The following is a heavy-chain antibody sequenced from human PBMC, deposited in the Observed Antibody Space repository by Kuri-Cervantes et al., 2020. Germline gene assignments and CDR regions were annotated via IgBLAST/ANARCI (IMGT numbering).Heavy chain of an antibody. V-gene: IGHV3-9*01. CDR2: ISWNSGSI. CDR1: GFTFDDYA. D-gene: IGHD6-25*01. J-gene: IGHJ6*02. CDR3: TKGSGGYVATMDV. Sequence: SLKISCAASGFTFDDYAMHWVRQAPGKGLEWVSGISWNSGSIGYADSVKGRFTISRDNRKNSLYLQMNSLRSEDTALYYCTKGSGGYVATMDVWGQGTTVTVSS.